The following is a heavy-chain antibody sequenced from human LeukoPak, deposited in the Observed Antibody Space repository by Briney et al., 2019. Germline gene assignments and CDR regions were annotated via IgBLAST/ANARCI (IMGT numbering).Heavy chain of an antibody. CDR1: GFTVSSNY. Sequence: GGSLRLSCAASGFTVSSNYMSWVRQAPGKGLEWVSVIYSGGSTYYADSGKGRFTISRDNSKNTLYLQMNSLRAEDTAVYYCASLGYCSSTSCYGGYFQHWGQGTLVTVSS. J-gene: IGHJ1*01. CDR2: IYSGGST. CDR3: ASLGYCSSTSCYGGYFQH. D-gene: IGHD2-2*01. V-gene: IGHV3-66*01.